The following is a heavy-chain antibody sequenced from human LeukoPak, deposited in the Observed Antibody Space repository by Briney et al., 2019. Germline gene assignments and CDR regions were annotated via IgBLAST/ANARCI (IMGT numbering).Heavy chain of an antibody. CDR2: IRYDGSNK. J-gene: IGHJ4*02. D-gene: IGHD5-24*01. CDR1: GFTFSSYG. V-gene: IGHV3-30*02. CDR3: AKDRVGEMATTGDY. Sequence: GGSLRLSCAASGFTFSSYGMHWVRQAPGKGLEWVAFIRYDGSNKYYADSVKGRFTISRDNSKNTLYLQVNSLRAEDTAVYYCAKDRVGEMATTGDYWGQGTLVTVSS.